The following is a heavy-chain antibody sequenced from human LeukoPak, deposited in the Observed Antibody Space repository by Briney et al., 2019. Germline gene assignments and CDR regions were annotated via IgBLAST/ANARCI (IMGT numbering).Heavy chain of an antibody. CDR2: IYYSGST. J-gene: IGHJ5*02. CDR3: ARVRYCSSTTCP. V-gene: IGHV4-39*07. D-gene: IGHD2-2*01. CDR1: GGSISSSSYY. Sequence: SETLSLTCTVSGGSISSSSYYWGWIRQPPGKGLEWIGSIYYSGSTYYNPSLKSRVTISVDTSKNQFSLKLSSVTAADTAVYYCARVRYCSSTTCPWGQGTLVTVSS.